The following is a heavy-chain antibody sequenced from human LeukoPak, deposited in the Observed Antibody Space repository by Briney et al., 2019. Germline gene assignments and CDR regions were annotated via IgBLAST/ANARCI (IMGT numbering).Heavy chain of an antibody. V-gene: IGHV3-30*02. J-gene: IGHJ4*02. CDR1: GFTFSSFG. CDR3: ARDLTGKYYITY. Sequence: GGSLRLSCAASGFTFSSFGTHWVRQAPGEGLEWVAYIRYTGTNTYYADSVKGRFTISRDNSKNTVHLQMNSLRAADTALYSCARDLTGKYYITYWGQGTLVTVSS. CDR2: IRYTGTNT. D-gene: IGHD2/OR15-2a*01.